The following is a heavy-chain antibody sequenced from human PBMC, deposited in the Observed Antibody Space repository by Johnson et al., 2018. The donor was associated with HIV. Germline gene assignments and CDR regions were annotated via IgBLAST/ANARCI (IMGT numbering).Heavy chain of an antibody. D-gene: IGHD3-22*01. V-gene: IGHV3-43D*03. CDR2: ISWDGGST. CDR3: ARDRSDMIPTQGPEDAFDI. Sequence: VQLVESGGGVVQPGRSLRLSCAASGFTFDNYAMHWVRQAPGKGLEWVSLISWDGGSTYYADSVKGRFTISRDNSRNTLYLQLNSLRAEDTAVYYCARDRSDMIPTQGPEDAFDIWGQGTMVIVSS. CDR1: GFTFDNYA. J-gene: IGHJ3*02.